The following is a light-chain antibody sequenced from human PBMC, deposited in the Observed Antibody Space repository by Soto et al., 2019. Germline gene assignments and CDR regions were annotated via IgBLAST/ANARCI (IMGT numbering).Light chain of an antibody. CDR2: DVS. CDR3: NSFTPTTPYV. V-gene: IGLV2-14*03. J-gene: IGLJ1*01. Sequence: QSALTQPASVSGSPGQSITISCNGASSDVGGFDHVSWYQQHPGKVPRLLIYDVSSRPSGLSDRFSGSKSGNTASLTISGLQAEDEADYYCNSFTPTTPYVFGTGTKLTVL. CDR1: SSDVGGFDH.